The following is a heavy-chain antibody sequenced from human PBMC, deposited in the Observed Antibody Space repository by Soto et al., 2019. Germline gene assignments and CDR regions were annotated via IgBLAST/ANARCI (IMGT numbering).Heavy chain of an antibody. CDR2: IYSGGST. Sequence: PGGSLRLSCAASGFTVSSNYMSWVRQAPGKGLEWVSVIYSGGSTYYADSVKGRFTISRDNSKNTLYLQVNSLRAEDTAVYYCARGSMNYYDSSGYYDDYWGQGTLVTVSS. CDR1: GFTVSSNY. V-gene: IGHV3-53*01. D-gene: IGHD3-22*01. J-gene: IGHJ4*02. CDR3: ARGSMNYYDSSGYYDDY.